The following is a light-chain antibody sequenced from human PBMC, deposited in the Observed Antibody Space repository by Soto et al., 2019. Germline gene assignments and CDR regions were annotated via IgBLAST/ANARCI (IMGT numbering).Light chain of an antibody. V-gene: IGKV3-15*01. CDR2: DGS. J-gene: IGKJ5*01. CDR3: QQYDDWPIT. CDR1: QSVRSN. Sequence: EILMTQSPDTVYVSPGERATLSCRARQSVRSNLAWHQHKPGQAPRLLIYDGSTRALGIPARFSGSESGTEFTLTISSLPSEDFEVYFCQQYDDWPITFGQGTRLEIK.